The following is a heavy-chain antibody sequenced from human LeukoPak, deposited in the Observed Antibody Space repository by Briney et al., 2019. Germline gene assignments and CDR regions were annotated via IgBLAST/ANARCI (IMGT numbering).Heavy chain of an antibody. D-gene: IGHD3-22*01. CDR3: AKGYDSVSN. CDR1: GFTFSCCD. J-gene: IGHJ1*01. Sequence: GRSLRLSCAASGFTFSCCDMHWVRQAPGKGLEWMALISYDGSDKYYADSVKGRFTISRGNSKNTLFLQMNSLRTEDTAVYYCAKGYDSVSNWGQGTLVTVSS. V-gene: IGHV3-30*18. CDR2: ISYDGSDK.